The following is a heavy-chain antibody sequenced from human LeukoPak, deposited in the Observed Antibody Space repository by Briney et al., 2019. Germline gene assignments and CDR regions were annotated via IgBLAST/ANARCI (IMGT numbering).Heavy chain of an antibody. CDR1: GLTSSSYS. V-gene: IGHV3-21*01. Sequence: GGSLRLSCAASGLTSSSYSMNWVRQAPGKGLEWVSSISSSSSYIYYADSVKGRFTISRDNAKNSLYLQMNSLRAEDTAVYYCARGGWLGHFDYWGQGTLVTVSS. CDR3: ARGGWLGHFDY. CDR2: ISSSSSYI. J-gene: IGHJ4*02. D-gene: IGHD6-19*01.